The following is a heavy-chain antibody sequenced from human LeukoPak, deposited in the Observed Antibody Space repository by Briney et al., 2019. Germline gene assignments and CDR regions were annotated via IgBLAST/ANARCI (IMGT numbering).Heavy chain of an antibody. Sequence: ASVKVSCKASGGTFSSYAISWVRQAPGQGLEWMGRIVPIFGTANYAQKFQGRVTITTDESTSTAYMELSSLRSEDTVVYYCARRYSYPDAFDIWGQGTMVTVSS. CDR2: IVPIFGTA. V-gene: IGHV1-69*05. D-gene: IGHD5-18*01. CDR1: GGTFSSYA. J-gene: IGHJ3*02. CDR3: ARRYSYPDAFDI.